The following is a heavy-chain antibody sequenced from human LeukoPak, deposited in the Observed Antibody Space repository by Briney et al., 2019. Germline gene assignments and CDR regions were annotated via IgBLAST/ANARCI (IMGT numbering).Heavy chain of an antibody. D-gene: IGHD3-10*01. V-gene: IGHV4-38-2*02. J-gene: IGHJ6*03. CDR3: ASLATPVRRVIHYHYYYMDV. CDR2: IYYSGST. Sequence: PSETLSLTCTVSGYSISSGYYWGWIRQPPGKGLEWIGSIYYSGSTYYNPSLKSRVTISVDTSKNQFSLKLSSLPATDTAVYYCASLATPVRRVIHYHYYYMDVWGKGTTVTIPS. CDR1: GYSISSGYY.